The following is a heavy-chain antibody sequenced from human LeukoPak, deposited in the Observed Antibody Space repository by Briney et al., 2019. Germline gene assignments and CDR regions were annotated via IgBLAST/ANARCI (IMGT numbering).Heavy chain of an antibody. J-gene: IGHJ4*02. CDR2: ISGSGGST. CDR1: GFTFSSYA. CDR3: AKSPLKYCSSTSCSLIDY. Sequence: PGGSLRLSCAASGFTFSSYAMSWVRQAPGKGLEWVSAISGSGGSTYYADSVKGRFTISRDNSKNTLYLQMNSLRAEDTAVYYCAKSPLKYCSSTSCSLIDYWGQGTLVTVSS. V-gene: IGHV3-23*01. D-gene: IGHD2-2*01.